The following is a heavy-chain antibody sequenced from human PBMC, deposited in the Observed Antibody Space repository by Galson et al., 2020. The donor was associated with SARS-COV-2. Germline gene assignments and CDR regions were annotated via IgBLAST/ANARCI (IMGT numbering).Heavy chain of an antibody. D-gene: IGHD3-10*01. V-gene: IGHV1-18*04. J-gene: IGHJ6*02. Sequence: GESLKISCKASGYTFTSYGISWVRQAPGQGLEWMGWISAYNGNTHYAQKLQGRVTMTTDTSTSTAYMELRSLRSDDTAVYYCARGFITMVRGVAQYYYYYGMDVWGQGTTVTVSS. CDR2: ISAYNGNT. CDR1: GYTFTSYG. CDR3: ARGFITMVRGVAQYYYYYGMDV.